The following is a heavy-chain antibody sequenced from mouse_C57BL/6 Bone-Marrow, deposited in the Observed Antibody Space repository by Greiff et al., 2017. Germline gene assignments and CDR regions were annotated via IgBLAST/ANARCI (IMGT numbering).Heavy chain of an antibody. CDR2: IYPGDGDT. D-gene: IGHD2-12*01. J-gene: IGHJ2*01. Sequence: QVQLQQSGAELVKPGASVKISCKASGYAFSSYWMNWVKQRPGKGLEWIGQIYPGDGDTNYNGKFKGKATLTADKSSSTAYMQLSSLTSEDAAVYFGARVKAFYYSRDYWGQGTTLTVSS. CDR1: GYAFSSYW. CDR3: ARVKAFYYSRDY. V-gene: IGHV1-80*01.